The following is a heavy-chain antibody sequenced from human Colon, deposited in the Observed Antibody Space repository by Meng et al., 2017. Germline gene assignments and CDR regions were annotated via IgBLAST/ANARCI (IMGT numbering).Heavy chain of an antibody. V-gene: IGHV4-34*01. J-gene: IGHJ5*02. D-gene: IGHD5-12*01. CDR2: INHSGST. CDR3: ARGRYSGYLP. Sequence: QLHLPALGAGFFMPSESRSLPCAVYGGSFSAYYWSWIRPPPGKGLEWIGEINHSGSTNYNPSLKSRVTISVDTSKNQFSLKLSSVTAADTAVHYCARGRYSGYLPWGQGTLVTVSS. CDR1: GGSFSAYY.